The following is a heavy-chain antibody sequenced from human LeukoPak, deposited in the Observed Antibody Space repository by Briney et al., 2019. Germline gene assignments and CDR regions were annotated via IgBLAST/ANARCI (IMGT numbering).Heavy chain of an antibody. D-gene: IGHD6-6*01. V-gene: IGHV1-2*02. J-gene: IGHJ5*02. CDR1: GYTFTGYY. CDR3: ARDLSVAAFWFDP. CDR2: INPNSGGA. Sequence: GASVKVSCKASGYTFTGYYMHWVRQAPGQGLEWMGWINPNSGGANYAQKFQGRATMTRDTSISTAYMELSRLRSDDTAVYYCARDLSVAAFWFDPWGQGTLVTVSS.